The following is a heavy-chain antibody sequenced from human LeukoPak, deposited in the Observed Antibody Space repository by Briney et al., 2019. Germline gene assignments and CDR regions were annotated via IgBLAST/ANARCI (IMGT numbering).Heavy chain of an antibody. V-gene: IGHV3-30*04. J-gene: IGHJ4*02. CDR3: ARDQYYYDSTGYPSY. CDR1: GFTLSSYA. D-gene: IGHD3-22*01. CDR2: ISYDGSNK. Sequence: GGSLRLSCAASGFTLSSYAMHWVRQAPGKGLEWVAVISYDGSNKYYADSVKGRFTISRDNSKNTLYLQMNSLRAEDTAVYYCARDQYYYDSTGYPSYWGQGTLVTVSS.